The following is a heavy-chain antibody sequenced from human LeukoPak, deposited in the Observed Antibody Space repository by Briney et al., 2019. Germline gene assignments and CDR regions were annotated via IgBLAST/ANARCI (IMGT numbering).Heavy chain of an antibody. CDR2: ISYDGSNK. CDR3: AAPDYGDYDLYYYGMDV. J-gene: IGHJ6*02. Sequence: GRSLRLSCAASGFTFSSYGMHWVRQAPGKGLEWVAVISYDGSNKYYADSVKGRFTISRDNSKNTLYLRMNSLRAEDTAVYYCAAPDYGDYDLYYYGMDVWGQGTTVTVSS. CDR1: GFTFSSYG. V-gene: IGHV3-30*03. D-gene: IGHD4-17*01.